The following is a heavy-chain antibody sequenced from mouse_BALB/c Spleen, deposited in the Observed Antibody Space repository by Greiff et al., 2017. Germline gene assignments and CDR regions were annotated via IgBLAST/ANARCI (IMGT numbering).Heavy chain of an antibody. V-gene: IGHV1S135*01. D-gene: IGHD3-2*01. J-gene: IGHJ3*01. CDR2: IDPYNGGT. CDR3: AREGGKDSSGYGPWFAY. CDR1: GYSFTDYN. Sequence: VHVKQSGPELVKPGASVKVSCKASGYSFTDYNMYWVKQSHGKSLEWIGYIDPYNGGTSYNQKFKGKATLTVDKSSSTAFMHLNSLTSEDSAVYYCAREGGKDSSGYGPWFAYWGQGTLVTVSA.